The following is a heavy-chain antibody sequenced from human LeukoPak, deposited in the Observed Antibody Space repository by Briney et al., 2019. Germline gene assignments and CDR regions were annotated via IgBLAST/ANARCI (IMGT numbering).Heavy chain of an antibody. CDR1: GFTFSSYW. V-gene: IGHV3-7*03. CDR3: ARVLVGATLCYFDY. J-gene: IGHJ4*02. CDR2: IKQDGSEK. Sequence: GGSLRLSCAASGFTFSSYWMSWVRQAPGKGLEWVANIKQDGSEKYYVDSVKGRFTISRDNAKNSLYLQMNSLRAEDTAVYYCARVLVGATLCYFDYWGQGTLVTVSS. D-gene: IGHD1-26*01.